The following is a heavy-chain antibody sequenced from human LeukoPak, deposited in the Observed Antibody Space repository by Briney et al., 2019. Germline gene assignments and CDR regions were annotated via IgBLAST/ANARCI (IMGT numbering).Heavy chain of an antibody. CDR1: GFIFSSYE. CDR3: ARGENYFQY. Sequence: GGSLRLSCAASGFIFSSYEMNWVRQAPGKGLEWVSYISSRGGAIYYADSLKGRFTISRDNAKNSLYLQMNSLRAEDTAVYYCARGENYFQYWGQGTLVTVSS. CDR2: ISSRGGAI. D-gene: IGHD2-21*01. J-gene: IGHJ1*01. V-gene: IGHV3-48*03.